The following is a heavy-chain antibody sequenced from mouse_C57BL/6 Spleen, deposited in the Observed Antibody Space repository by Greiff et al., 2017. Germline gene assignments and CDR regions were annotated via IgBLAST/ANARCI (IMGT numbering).Heavy chain of an antibody. J-gene: IGHJ3*01. CDR1: GFTIKDDY. CDR2: IDPENGDT. Sequence: EVKLMESGAELVRPGASVKLSCTASGFTIKDDYMHWVKQRPEQGLEWIGWIDPENGDTDYAETFKGKATITADNSSTTAYLQLSTLTSEYAAVYYCTSNYWFAYWGQGTLVTVSA. CDR3: TSNYWFAY. D-gene: IGHD2-5*01. V-gene: IGHV14-4*01.